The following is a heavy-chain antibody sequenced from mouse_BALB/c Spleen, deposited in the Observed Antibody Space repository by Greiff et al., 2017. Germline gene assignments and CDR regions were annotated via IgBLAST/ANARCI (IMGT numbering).Heavy chain of an antibody. CDR1: GYSITSGYY. Sequence: EVQRVESGPGLVKPSQSLSLTCSVTGYSITSGYYWNWIRQFPGNKLEWMGYISYDGSNNYNPSLKNRISITRDTSKNQFFLKLNSVTTEDTATYYCARGGTAATSAMDYWGQGTSVTVSS. V-gene: IGHV3-6*02. J-gene: IGHJ4*01. CDR2: ISYDGSN. CDR3: ARGGTAATSAMDY. D-gene: IGHD1-2*01.